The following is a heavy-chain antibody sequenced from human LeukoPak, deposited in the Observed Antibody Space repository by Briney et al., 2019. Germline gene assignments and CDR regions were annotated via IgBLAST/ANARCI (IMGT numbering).Heavy chain of an antibody. D-gene: IGHD6-13*01. J-gene: IGHJ4*02. CDR1: GYTFTSYY. CDR2: INPSGGST. Sequence: ASVKVSCKASGYTFTSYYMHWVRQAPGRGLEWMGIINPSGGSTSYAQKFQGRVTMTRDTSTSTVYMELSSLRSEDTAVYYCARVSVTGLAAGVFDYWGQGTLVTVSS. V-gene: IGHV1-46*03. CDR3: ARVSVTGLAAGVFDY.